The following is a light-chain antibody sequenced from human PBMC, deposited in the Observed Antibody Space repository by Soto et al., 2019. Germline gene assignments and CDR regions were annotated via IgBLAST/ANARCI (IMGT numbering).Light chain of an antibody. V-gene: IGKV1-9*01. CDR2: AAS. Sequence: DIQLTQSPSFLSASVGERVTITCRASQGVSSYLAWYQQKPGKAPNLLIYAASTLQSGVPSRFSGSGSGTEFTLTISSLQPEDFATYYCQQLNSSPLTFGGGTKVEIK. CDR1: QGVSSY. J-gene: IGKJ4*01. CDR3: QQLNSSPLT.